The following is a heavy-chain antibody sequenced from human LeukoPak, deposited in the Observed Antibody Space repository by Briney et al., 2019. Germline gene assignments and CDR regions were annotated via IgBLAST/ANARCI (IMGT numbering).Heavy chain of an antibody. CDR1: GGSISSSSYY. V-gene: IGHV4-39*01. CDR3: ASYYDFWSGHSEY. CDR2: IYYSGST. J-gene: IGHJ4*02. D-gene: IGHD3-3*01. Sequence: SETLSLTCTVAGGSISSSSYYWGWIRQPPGKGLEWMGSIYYSGSTYYNPSLKSRVPISVDTSKNQFAMKLTSVTAADTAVYYCASYYDFWSGHSEYWGQGTLVTVSS.